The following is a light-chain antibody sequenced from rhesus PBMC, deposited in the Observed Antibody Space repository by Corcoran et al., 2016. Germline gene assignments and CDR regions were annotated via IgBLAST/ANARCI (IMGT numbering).Light chain of an antibody. CDR3: QHSFGAPLS. Sequence: DIQMTQSPSSLSASVGDRVTITCRASENINNYLHWYQQKPGKAPKVLIYKASTLQSGVPSRFSASGSGTDFTLTSSSLQPEDFATYYCQHSFGAPLSFGGGPKVDLK. J-gene: IGKJ4*01. V-gene: IGKV1-74*01. CDR1: ENINNY. CDR2: KAS.